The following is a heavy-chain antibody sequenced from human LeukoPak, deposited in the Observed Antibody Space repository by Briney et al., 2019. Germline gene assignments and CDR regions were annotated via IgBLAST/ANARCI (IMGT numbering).Heavy chain of an antibody. CDR3: ARDRYGDGFAHLDY. D-gene: IGHD5-24*01. V-gene: IGHV1-2*02. J-gene: IGHJ4*02. CDR2: ITPSGGT. CDR1: VSTFTSYA. Sequence: ASVKVSCTPSVSTFTSYAIHWVRQAPGQRLECMGWITPSGGTNYPQKFQGRVAITWDTSITTAYMYLSRLTSDDTAVYYCARDRYGDGFAHLDYWGQGALVTVSS.